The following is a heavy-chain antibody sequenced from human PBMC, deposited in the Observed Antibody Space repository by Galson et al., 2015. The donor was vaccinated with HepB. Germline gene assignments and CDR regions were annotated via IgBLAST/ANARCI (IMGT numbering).Heavy chain of an antibody. V-gene: IGHV3-7*01. CDR3: ARSPDSTTDY. CDR2: IQQEDGSEK. D-gene: IGHD2/OR15-2a*01. CDR1: GFTFSMYW. J-gene: IGHJ4*02. Sequence: SLRLSCAASGFTFSMYWMSWVRQAPGKGLEWVANIQQEDGSEKYYVDSVKGRFTISRDNAKNSVYLQMNSLRVEDTAVYYCARSPDSTTDYWGQGTLVTVSS.